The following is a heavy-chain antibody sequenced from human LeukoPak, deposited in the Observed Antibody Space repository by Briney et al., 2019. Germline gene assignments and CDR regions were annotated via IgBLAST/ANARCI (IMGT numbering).Heavy chain of an antibody. J-gene: IGHJ4*02. Sequence: PSQTLSLTCTVSGGSISSDNYSWSWIRQPAGKGLEWIGRVYTSGSTNYNPSLKSRVTISVDTSKKQFSLKLSSVTAADTAVYYCARDLSSGYQYFDYWGQGTLVTVSS. V-gene: IGHV4-61*02. D-gene: IGHD3-22*01. CDR1: GGSISSDNYS. CDR2: VYTSGST. CDR3: ARDLSSGYQYFDY.